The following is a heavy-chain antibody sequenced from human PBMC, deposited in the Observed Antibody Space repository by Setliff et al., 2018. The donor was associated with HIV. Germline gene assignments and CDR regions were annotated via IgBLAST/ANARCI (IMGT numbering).Heavy chain of an antibody. CDR1: GYSFNNYW. CDR3: ARPRRPYSGSYYDGFDI. Sequence: PGESLKISCKGSGYSFNNYWIGWVRQMSGKGLECMGIIYPGDSDTRYSPSFQGQVTISADKSISTAYLQWSSLKASDTAMFYCARPRRPYSGSYYDGFDIWGQGTMVTVSS. J-gene: IGHJ3*02. D-gene: IGHD1-26*01. CDR2: IYPGDSDT. V-gene: IGHV5-51*01.